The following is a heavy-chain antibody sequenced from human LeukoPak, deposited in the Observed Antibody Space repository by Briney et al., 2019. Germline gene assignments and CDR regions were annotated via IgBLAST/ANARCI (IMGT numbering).Heavy chain of an antibody. CDR1: GGSISNYY. J-gene: IGHJ4*02. D-gene: IGHD6-6*01. CDR2: IYYTGST. CDR3: ARWGSIAVARFDY. V-gene: IGHV4-59*01. Sequence: SETLSLTCTVSGGSISNYYWSWIRQPPGKGLEWIGYIYYTGSTNYNPSLTSRVNIPVDTSKNQFSLNLTSVTAADTAVYYCARWGSIAVARFDYWGQGTLVTVSS.